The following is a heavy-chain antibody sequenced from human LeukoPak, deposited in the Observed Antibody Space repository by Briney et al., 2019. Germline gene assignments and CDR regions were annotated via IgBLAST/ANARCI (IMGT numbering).Heavy chain of an antibody. CDR3: ARLAFRDYYDMDV. CDR2: IYPGDSAT. V-gene: IGHV5-51*01. J-gene: IGHJ6*02. Sequence: GESLKISGMGSGYSFTIYWIGWARQTPGKGLEWMGIIYPGDSATRNSPSFQGQVTISADQSISTSYLQWSSLTLSDTAMFYCARLAFRDYYDMDVWGQGTTVTVSS. D-gene: IGHD2/OR15-2a*01. CDR1: GYSFTIYW.